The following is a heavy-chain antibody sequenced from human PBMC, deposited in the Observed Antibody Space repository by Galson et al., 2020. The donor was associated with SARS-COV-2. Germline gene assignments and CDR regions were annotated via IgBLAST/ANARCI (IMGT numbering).Heavy chain of an antibody. V-gene: IGHV4-31*03. D-gene: IGHD2-2*01. Sequence: ETSETLSLTCTVSGGSISSGGYYWSWIRQHPGKGLEWIGYIYYSGSTYYNPSLKSRVTISVDTSKNQFSLKLSSVTAADTAVYYCARARQVVVPAAMEGYNWFDPWGQGTLVTVSS. CDR1: GGSISSGGYY. CDR2: IYYSGST. J-gene: IGHJ5*02. CDR3: ARARQVVVPAAMEGYNWFDP.